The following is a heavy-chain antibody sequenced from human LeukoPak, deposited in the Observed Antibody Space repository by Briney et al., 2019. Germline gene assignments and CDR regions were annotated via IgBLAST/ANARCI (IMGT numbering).Heavy chain of an antibody. CDR1: GGSISSYY. J-gene: IGHJ4*02. Sequence: SETLSLTCTVSGGSISSYYWSWIRQPPGKGLEWIGYIYYSGSTNYNPSIMSRVTISVDTSKNQFSLKLSSVTAADTAVYYCARSYCGGDCYSFDYWGQGTLVTVSS. V-gene: IGHV4-59*01. CDR3: ARSYCGGDCYSFDY. D-gene: IGHD2-21*02. CDR2: IYYSGST.